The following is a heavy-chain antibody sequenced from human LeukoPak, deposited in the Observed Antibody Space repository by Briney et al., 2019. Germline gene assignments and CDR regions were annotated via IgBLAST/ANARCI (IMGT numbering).Heavy chain of an antibody. Sequence: GGSLRLSCTVSGFAFSGYAMSWVRQAPGKGPEWVSSIGARGDVTYSADSVKGRFTISRDNSKRTLFLQMNSLRAEDAAVYYCAKVHYTASFPGSFPGRNYFDSWGQGSLVTVSS. J-gene: IGHJ4*02. V-gene: IGHV3-23*01. CDR2: IGARGDVT. D-gene: IGHD1-26*01. CDR3: AKVHYTASFPGSFPGRNYFDS. CDR1: GFAFSGYA.